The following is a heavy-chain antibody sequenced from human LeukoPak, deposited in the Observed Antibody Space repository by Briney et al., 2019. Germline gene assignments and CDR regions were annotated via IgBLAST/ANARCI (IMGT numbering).Heavy chain of an antibody. CDR2: IDPNSGGT. CDR1: GYTFTGYY. D-gene: IGHD3-10*01. J-gene: IGHJ4*02. Sequence: ASVKVSCKASGYTFTGYYMHWVRQAPGQALEWMGWIDPNSGGTNYAQKFQGRVTMTRDTSISTAYMVLNRLRSDDTAVYYCAREYYYGSGNYYNRIDYWGQGTLVTVSS. V-gene: IGHV1-2*02. CDR3: AREYYYGSGNYYNRIDY.